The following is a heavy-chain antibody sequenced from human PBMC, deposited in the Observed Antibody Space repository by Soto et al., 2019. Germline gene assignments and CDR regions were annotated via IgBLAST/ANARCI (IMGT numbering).Heavy chain of an antibody. CDR2: INPHSGDT. CDR3: AAGDSHDYLALNDY. J-gene: IGHJ4*02. Sequence: QVQLVQSGAEVKKPGASVKVSCKASGYTFTDFYIHWVRQAPGQGLEWMGWINPHSGDTHYAEKFQGRVTLTRDTSISTASMEVSRLRSDDTAVYYCAAGDSHDYLALNDYWGQGALVTVSS. D-gene: IGHD4-17*01. CDR1: GYTFTDFY. V-gene: IGHV1-2*02.